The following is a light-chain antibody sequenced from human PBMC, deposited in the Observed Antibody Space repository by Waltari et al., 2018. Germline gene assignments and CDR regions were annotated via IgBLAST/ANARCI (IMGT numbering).Light chain of an antibody. Sequence: QSALTQPPSASGSPGQSVTISSPGPSRDVGSYNYVSGFQQHPGKAPKRMIYEVSKRPAGVPDRFSGSKSGNTASLTVPGLQAEDEADYYCSSYAASNNFQVVFGGGTTLTVL. CDR2: EVS. CDR1: SRDVGSYNY. CDR3: SSYAASNNFQVV. V-gene: IGLV2-8*01. J-gene: IGLJ2*01.